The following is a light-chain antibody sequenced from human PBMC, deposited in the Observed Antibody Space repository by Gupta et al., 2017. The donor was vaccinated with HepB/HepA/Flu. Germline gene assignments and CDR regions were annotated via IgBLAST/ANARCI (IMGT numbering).Light chain of an antibody. J-gene: IGKJ4*01. Sequence: IVLTRSQATWSWPPGERATHTCRASQSISNYLAWYQQKPGQAPRLLIYYTFNRATGIPVRFSGRGSATDFTLTISSLEPEDLALYYCQQRSSWPLTFGGGTKVEIK. V-gene: IGKV3-11*01. CDR3: QQRSSWPLT. CDR1: QSISNY. CDR2: YTF.